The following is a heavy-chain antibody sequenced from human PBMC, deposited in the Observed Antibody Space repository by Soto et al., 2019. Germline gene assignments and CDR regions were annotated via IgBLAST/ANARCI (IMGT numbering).Heavy chain of an antibody. J-gene: IGHJ3*02. CDR2: IKSKTDGGTT. D-gene: IGHD1-26*01. V-gene: IGHV3-15*01. CDR1: GFTFSNAW. CDR3: TTGDPESGSYYNLNAFDI. Sequence: GGSLRLSCAASGFTFSNAWMSWVRQAPGKGLEWVGRIKSKTDGGTTNYAAPVKGRFTISRDDSKNTLYLQMNSLKTEDTAADYCTTGDPESGSYYNLNAFDIWGQGPMVTVSS.